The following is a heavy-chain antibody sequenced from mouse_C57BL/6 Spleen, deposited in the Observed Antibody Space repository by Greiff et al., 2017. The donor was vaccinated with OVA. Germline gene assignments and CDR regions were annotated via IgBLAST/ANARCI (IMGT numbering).Heavy chain of an antibody. D-gene: IGHD1-1*01. V-gene: IGHV1-22*01. J-gene: IGHJ2*01. CDR2: INPNNGGT. CDR1: GYTFTDYN. Sequence: VQLKQSGPELVKPGASVKMSCKASGYTFTDYNMHWVKQSHGKSLEWIGYINPNNGGTSYNQKFKGKATLTVNKSSSTAYMELRSLTSEDSAVYYCAITTVVASFDYWGQGTTLTVSS. CDR3: AITTVVASFDY.